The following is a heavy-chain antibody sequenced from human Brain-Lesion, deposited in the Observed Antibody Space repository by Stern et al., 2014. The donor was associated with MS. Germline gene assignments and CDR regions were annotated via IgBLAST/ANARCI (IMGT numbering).Heavy chain of an antibody. D-gene: IGHD2-21*01. CDR2: IHHTGAT. J-gene: IGHJ3*02. CDR1: GAPVSSGGYY. Sequence: VQLVESGPGLVKPSQTLSLSCTVSGAPVSSGGYYWSWIRQLPGKGLEWVGYIHHTGATFYTPSLKSRVAISVDTSENQFSLKLTSVTAADTAVYYCAAIGPRMEGACFDIWGQGTMVTVSS. CDR3: AAIGPRMEGACFDI. V-gene: IGHV4-31*03.